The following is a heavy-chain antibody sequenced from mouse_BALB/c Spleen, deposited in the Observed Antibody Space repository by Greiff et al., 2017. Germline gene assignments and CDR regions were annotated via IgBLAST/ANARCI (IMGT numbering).Heavy chain of an antibody. Sequence: EVQVVESGGGLVKPGGSLKLSCAASGFTFSSYTMSWVRQTPEKRLEWVATISSGGCNTYYPDSVKGRFTISRDNAKNNLYLQMSSLRSEYTALYYCARDYRYDGYWYFDVWGAGTTVTVSS. J-gene: IGHJ1*01. D-gene: IGHD2-14*01. CDR1: GFTFSSYT. CDR3: ARDYRYDGYWYFDV. V-gene: IGHV5-9*03. CDR2: ISSGGCNT.